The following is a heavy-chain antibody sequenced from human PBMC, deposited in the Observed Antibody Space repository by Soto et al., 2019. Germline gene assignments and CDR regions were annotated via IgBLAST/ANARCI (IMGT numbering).Heavy chain of an antibody. J-gene: IGHJ4*02. Sequence: SLRLSCAASGFTFSSYWMHWVRQAPGKGLVWVSRINIDGSSTSYADSVKGRFTISRDNAKNTLYLQMNSLRAEDTAVYYCARAVWNNRVLWFDYSGQGTLVIVSS. D-gene: IGHD1-1*01. CDR2: INIDGSST. V-gene: IGHV3-74*01. CDR1: GFTFSSYW. CDR3: ARAVWNNRVLWFDY.